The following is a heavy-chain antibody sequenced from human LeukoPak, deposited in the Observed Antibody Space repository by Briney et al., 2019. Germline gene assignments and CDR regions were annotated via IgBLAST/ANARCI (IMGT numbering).Heavy chain of an antibody. D-gene: IGHD6-19*01. V-gene: IGHV3-23*01. J-gene: IGHJ4*02. CDR3: AKERADGPGRVAVYY. CDR2: ISDSGGST. Sequence: GGSLRLSCAASGFTFSSYAMSWVRQAPGKGLEWVSTISDSGGSTYYADSVKGRFTISRDNSKNTLYLQMNSLRGEDTAVYYCAKERADGPGRVAVYYWGQGTLVTVSS. CDR1: GFTFSSYA.